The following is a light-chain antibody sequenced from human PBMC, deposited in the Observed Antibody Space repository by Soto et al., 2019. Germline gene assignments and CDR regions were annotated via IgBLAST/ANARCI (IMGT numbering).Light chain of an antibody. CDR1: SSDIGAYNY. CDR3: SSYTSSGSRV. J-gene: IGLJ3*02. CDR2: DVS. V-gene: IGLV2-14*03. Sequence: QSALTQPASVSGSPGQSITISCTGTSSDIGAYNYVSWYQQNPGEAPKLMIYDVSNRPSGVSNRFSGSKSGNTASLTISGLQAEDEADYYCSSYTSSGSRVFGGGTKLTVL.